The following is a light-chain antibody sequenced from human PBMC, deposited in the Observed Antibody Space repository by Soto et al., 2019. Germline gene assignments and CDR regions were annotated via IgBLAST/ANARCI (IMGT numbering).Light chain of an antibody. CDR1: QSISNF. J-gene: IGKJ4*01. V-gene: IGKV1-39*01. CDR3: QQSYSTPLT. Sequence: DIQMTQSPSSLSASVGDRVTITCRASQSISNFLNWYQQKPGTAPKLLMYAASSLHSGVPSRFSGSGSGTDFTLTISSLQPEDFATYYCQQSYSTPLTFGGGTKVDIK. CDR2: AAS.